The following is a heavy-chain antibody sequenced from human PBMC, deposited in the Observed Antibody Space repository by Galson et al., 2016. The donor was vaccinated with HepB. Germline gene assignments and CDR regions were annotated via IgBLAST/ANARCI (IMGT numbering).Heavy chain of an antibody. CDR1: GFPVNDNY. CDR3: ARDPGFDYGLDV. Sequence: SLRLSCAASGFPVNDNYMSWVRQAPGKGLQWVSTLTSGGDTHYADSVQGRFTISRDNSRNTVYLQMKSLRVEDSGVYYCARDPGFDYGLDVWGQGTLVTVSS. CDR2: LTSGGDT. V-gene: IGHV3-53*01. J-gene: IGHJ6*02. D-gene: IGHD3-10*01.